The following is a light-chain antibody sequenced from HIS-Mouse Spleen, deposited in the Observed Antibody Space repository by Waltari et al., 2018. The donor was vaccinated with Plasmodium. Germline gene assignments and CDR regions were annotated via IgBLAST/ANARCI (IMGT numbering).Light chain of an antibody. V-gene: IGLV3-10*01. Sequence: SYELTQPPSVSVSSGQTARITCPGDALPKKYAYWYQQKSGQAPVLVIYEDNKRPSGIPERFSGSSSGTMATLTISGAQVEDEADYYCYSTDSSGNHRVFGGGTKLTVL. CDR3: YSTDSSGNHRV. CDR1: ALPKKY. J-gene: IGLJ3*02. CDR2: EDN.